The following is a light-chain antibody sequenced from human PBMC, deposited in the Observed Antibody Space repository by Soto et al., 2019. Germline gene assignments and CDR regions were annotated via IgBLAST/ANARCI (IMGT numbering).Light chain of an antibody. J-gene: IGKJ1*01. V-gene: IGKV3-20*01. CDR2: GAS. Sequence: EIVLTQSPGTLSLSPGERATLSCRASQSVSSIYLAWYQHKPGQAPRLLIYGASSRATGIPDRFSGSGSGPDFTLTISRMAPEDFGVYYCQQYGSSSWTFGRGTTVELK. CDR3: QQYGSSSWT. CDR1: QSVSSIY.